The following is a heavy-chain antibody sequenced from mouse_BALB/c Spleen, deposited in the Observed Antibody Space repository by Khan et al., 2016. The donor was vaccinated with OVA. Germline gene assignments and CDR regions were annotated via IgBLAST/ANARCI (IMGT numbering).Heavy chain of an antibody. CDR1: GYSITTYYA. Sequence: EVQLQESGPGLVKPSQSLSLTCTVTGYSITTYYAWNLIRQFPGNKLECMCFISYTGNTKYNPSLKNRISITLYTSKNQFFLQLKSVTTEDTARYYCARVYGGDFDYWGQGTTLTVSS. CDR2: ISYTGNT. V-gene: IGHV3-2*02. CDR3: ARVYGGDFDY. J-gene: IGHJ2*01. D-gene: IGHD1-1*01.